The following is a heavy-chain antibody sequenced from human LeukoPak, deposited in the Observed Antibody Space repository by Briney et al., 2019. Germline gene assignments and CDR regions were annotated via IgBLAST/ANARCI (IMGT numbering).Heavy chain of an antibody. CDR3: ARRGKKNYDFWSGHYYYYYMDV. Sequence: SETLSLTCAVYGGSFSGYYWSWIRQPPGKGLEWIGEINHSGSTNYNPSLKSRVTISVDTSKNQFSLKLSSVTAADTAVYYCARRGKKNYDFWSGHYYYYYMDVWGKGTTVTVSS. V-gene: IGHV4-34*01. CDR1: GGSFSGYY. J-gene: IGHJ6*03. D-gene: IGHD3-3*01. CDR2: INHSGST.